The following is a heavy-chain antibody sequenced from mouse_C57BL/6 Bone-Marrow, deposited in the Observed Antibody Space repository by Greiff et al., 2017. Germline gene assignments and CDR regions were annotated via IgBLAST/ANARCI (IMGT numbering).Heavy chain of an antibody. V-gene: IGHV1-69*01. CDR1: GYTFTSYW. J-gene: IGHJ3*01. Sequence: QVQLQQPGAELVMPGASVKLSCKASGYTFTSYWMHWVKQRPGQGLEWIGEIDPSDSYTNYNPKFKGKSTLTVDKSSSTAYMQLSSLTSEDSAVYYCAREGFITTVPFAYWGQGTLVTVSA. CDR3: AREGFITTVPFAY. D-gene: IGHD1-1*01. CDR2: IDPSDSYT.